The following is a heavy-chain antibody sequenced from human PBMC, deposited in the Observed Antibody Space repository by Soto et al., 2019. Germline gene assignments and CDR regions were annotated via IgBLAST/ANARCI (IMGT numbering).Heavy chain of an antibody. CDR2: ISAHNGNT. Sequence: GAAVKVSCKASGGTFSSYTISWVRQAPGQGLEWMGWISAHNGNTNYAQKLQGRVTMTTDTSTSTAYMELRSLKSDDTAVYYCARVLPPFDPWGQGTLVTVPQ. V-gene: IGHV1-18*01. CDR1: GGTFSSYT. CDR3: ARVLPPFDP. J-gene: IGHJ5*02.